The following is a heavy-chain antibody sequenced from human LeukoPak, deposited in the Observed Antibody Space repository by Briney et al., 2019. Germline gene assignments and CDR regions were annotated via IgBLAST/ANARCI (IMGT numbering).Heavy chain of an antibody. CDR2: ISGSGGST. J-gene: IGHJ4*02. CDR3: AKDQGDSSGYYYKY. D-gene: IGHD3-22*01. Sequence: PGGSLRLSCAASGFTFSSYAMSWVRQAPGKGLEWVSAISGSGGSTYYADSVKGRFTISRDNSKNTLYLQMNSLRAEDTAVYYCAKDQGDSSGYYYKYWGQGTLVTVSS. CDR1: GFTFSSYA. V-gene: IGHV3-23*01.